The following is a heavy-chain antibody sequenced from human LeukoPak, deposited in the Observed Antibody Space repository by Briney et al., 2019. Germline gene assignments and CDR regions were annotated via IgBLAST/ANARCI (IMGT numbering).Heavy chain of an antibody. Sequence: ASVKVSCKASGYTFTSYGISWVRQAPGQGLEWMGWISAYNGNTNYAQKLQGRVTMTTDTSTSTAYMELRSLRSDDTAVYYCARRDDSSSWYSFDYWGQGTLVTVSS. D-gene: IGHD6-13*01. CDR2: ISAYNGNT. CDR3: ARRDDSSSWYSFDY. V-gene: IGHV1-18*01. CDR1: GYTFTSYG. J-gene: IGHJ4*02.